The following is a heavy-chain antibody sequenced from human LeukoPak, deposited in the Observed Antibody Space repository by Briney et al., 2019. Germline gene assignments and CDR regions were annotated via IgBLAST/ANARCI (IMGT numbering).Heavy chain of an antibody. CDR2: IYYSGST. V-gene: IGHV4-39*01. J-gene: IGHJ4*02. CDR3: ARHSSYYYESSGYKN. CDR1: GGSMSSSSFY. Sequence: PSETLSLTCTVSGGSMSSSSFYWDWLRQPPEKGLEWFGSIYYSGSTYYNPSLKSRFTISVDSSKNQFSLRLSSVTAADTAVYYCARHSSYYYESSGYKNWGQGTLVTVS. D-gene: IGHD3-22*01.